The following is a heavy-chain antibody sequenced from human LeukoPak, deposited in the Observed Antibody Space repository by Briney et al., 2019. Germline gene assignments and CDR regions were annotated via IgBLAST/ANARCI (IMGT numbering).Heavy chain of an antibody. D-gene: IGHD1-26*01. CDR3: ARDWEDYFDY. CDR2: INHSGST. Sequence: SQTLSLTCTVSGGSISSGGYYWSWIRQPPGKGLEWIGEINHSGSTNYNPSLKSRVTISVDTSKNQFSLKLSSVTAADTAVYYCARDWEDYFDYWGQGTLVTVSS. V-gene: IGHV4-30-2*01. J-gene: IGHJ4*02. CDR1: GGSISSGGYY.